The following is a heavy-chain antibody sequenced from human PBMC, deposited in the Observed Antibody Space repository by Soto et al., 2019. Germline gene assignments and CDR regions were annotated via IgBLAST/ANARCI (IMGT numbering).Heavy chain of an antibody. D-gene: IGHD1-26*01. CDR1: GGSISSYY. V-gene: IGHV4-59*01. CDR3: ARDQYSGSYYGMDV. J-gene: IGHJ6*02. CDR2: IYYSGST. Sequence: PSETLSLTCTVSGGSISSYYWSWIRQPPGKGLEWIGYIYYSGSTNYNPSLKSRVTISVDTSKNQFSLKLSSVTAADTAVYYCARDQYSGSYYGMDVWGQGTTVTVSS.